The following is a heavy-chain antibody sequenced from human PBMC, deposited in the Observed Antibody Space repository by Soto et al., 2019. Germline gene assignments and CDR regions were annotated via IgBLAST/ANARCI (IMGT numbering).Heavy chain of an antibody. V-gene: IGHV3-30*18. Sequence: GSLRLSCAASGFTFSSYGMHWVRQAPGKGLEWVAVISYDGSNKYYADSVKGRFTISRDNSKNTLYLQMNSLRAEDTAVYYCAKDNNWNYDYWGQGTLVTVSS. CDR2: ISYDGSNK. CDR1: GFTFSSYG. J-gene: IGHJ4*02. D-gene: IGHD1-7*01. CDR3: AKDNNWNYDY.